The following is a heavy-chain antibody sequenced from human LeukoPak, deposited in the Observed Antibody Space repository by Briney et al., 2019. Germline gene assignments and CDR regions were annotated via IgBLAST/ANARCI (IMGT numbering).Heavy chain of an antibody. J-gene: IGHJ4*02. D-gene: IGHD3-3*01. CDR2: IWYDGSSK. CDR3: ARSDDFWSGYQDY. CDR1: GFTFNSYG. V-gene: IGHV3-33*01. Sequence: GGCLRLSCAASGFTFNSYGMQWVRQAAGKGLEWGACIWYDGSSKYYAASVKGRFTIARDNSKNTLYLHMNSLRAEDTAVYYCARSDDFWSGYQDYRGPGTLVTVSS.